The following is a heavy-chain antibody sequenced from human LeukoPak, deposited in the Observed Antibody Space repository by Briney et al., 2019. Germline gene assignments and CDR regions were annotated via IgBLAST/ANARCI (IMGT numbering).Heavy chain of an antibody. Sequence: GASVKVSCRASGYTFTSYEVNWVRQATGQELEWMGWMNPNSGNTGYAQKFQGRVTMTRNTSISTAYMELSSLTSEDTAVYYCARMDYASGTSHTNWFDPWGQGTLVTVSS. CDR1: GYTFTSYE. J-gene: IGHJ5*02. V-gene: IGHV1-8*01. CDR2: MNPNSGNT. CDR3: ARMDYASGTSHTNWFDP. D-gene: IGHD3-10*01.